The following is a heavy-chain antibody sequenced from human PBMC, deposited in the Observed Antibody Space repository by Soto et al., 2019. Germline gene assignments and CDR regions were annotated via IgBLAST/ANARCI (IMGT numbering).Heavy chain of an antibody. CDR1: GFTFSSYA. V-gene: IGHV3-64*01. CDR3: ARDTPSGSYSFDY. D-gene: IGHD1-26*01. CDR2: ISSNGGST. Sequence: GVSLRLSCAASGFTFSSYAMHWVRQAPGKGLEYVSAISSNGGSTYYANSVKGRFTISRDNSKNTLYLQMGSLRAEDMAVYYCARDTPSGSYSFDYWGQGTLVTVSS. J-gene: IGHJ4*02.